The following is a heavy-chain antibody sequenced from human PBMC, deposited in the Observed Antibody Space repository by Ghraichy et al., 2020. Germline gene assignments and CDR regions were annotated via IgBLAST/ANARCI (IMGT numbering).Heavy chain of an antibody. D-gene: IGHD3-3*01. Sequence: ASVKVSCKASGYTFTSYYMHWVRQAPGQGLEWMGIINPSGGSTSYAQKFQGRVTMTRDTSTSTVYMELSSLRSEDTAVYYCARDPLISRYYDFWSGYSNWFDPWGQGTLVTVSS. CDR2: INPSGGST. CDR1: GYTFTSYY. J-gene: IGHJ5*02. V-gene: IGHV1-46*01. CDR3: ARDPLISRYYDFWSGYSNWFDP.